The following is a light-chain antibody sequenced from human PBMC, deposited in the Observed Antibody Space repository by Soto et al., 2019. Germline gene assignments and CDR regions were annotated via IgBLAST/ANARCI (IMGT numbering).Light chain of an antibody. J-gene: IGKJ2*01. Sequence: DIVMTQSPDSLAVSLGERATINCKSSQSILYDSNNKNYLAWYQQTPGQPPKLLLYWASTRESGVPDRFSGSGSGTDFTLTISSLQAEDLAVYYCQQYYSTPYTFGQGTKVEIK. V-gene: IGKV4-1*01. CDR2: WAS. CDR1: QSILYDSNNKNY. CDR3: QQYYSTPYT.